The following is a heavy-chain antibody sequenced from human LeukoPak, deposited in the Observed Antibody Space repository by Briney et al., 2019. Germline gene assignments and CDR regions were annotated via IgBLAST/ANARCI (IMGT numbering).Heavy chain of an antibody. Sequence: GESLKISCKGSGYSFTSYWISWVRQMPGKGLEWMGIIYPGDSDTRYSPSFQGQVTISADKSITTAYLQWSSLKASDTAMYYCARGRYYGSGSLSWFDPWGQGTLVTVSS. CDR2: IYPGDSDT. D-gene: IGHD3-10*01. CDR1: GYSFTSYW. J-gene: IGHJ5*02. V-gene: IGHV5-51*01. CDR3: ARGRYYGSGSLSWFDP.